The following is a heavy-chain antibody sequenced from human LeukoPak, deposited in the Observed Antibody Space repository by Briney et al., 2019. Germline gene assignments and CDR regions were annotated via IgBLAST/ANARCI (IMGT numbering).Heavy chain of an antibody. V-gene: IGHV3-30*04. Sequence: AGGSLRLSCVASGFTFSSYAMHWVRQAPGKGLEWVAVISYDGSNKYYADSVKGRFTISRDNSKNTLYLQMNSLRAEDTAVYYCARGHYYDSSGYYIGDLWGQGTLVTVSS. CDR1: GFTFSSYA. CDR3: ARGHYYDSSGYYIGDL. CDR2: ISYDGSNK. D-gene: IGHD3-22*01. J-gene: IGHJ5*02.